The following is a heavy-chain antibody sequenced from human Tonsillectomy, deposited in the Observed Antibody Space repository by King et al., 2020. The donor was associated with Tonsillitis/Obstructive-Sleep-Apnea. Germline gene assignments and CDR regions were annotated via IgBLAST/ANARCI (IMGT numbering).Heavy chain of an antibody. Sequence: GQLVQSGAEVKKPGSSVKVSCQTSGGAFRSYAISWVRQAPGQGLEWIGGIIPIFRITDLAQNFQGRVTITADESTSTAYMEVTSLRSEDTAMYFCARSSLPSSGPPAMHFYYYMDVWGKRTTVTVSS. V-gene: IGHV1-69*01. D-gene: IGHD2-2*01. CDR3: ARSSLPSSGPPAMHFYYYMDV. J-gene: IGHJ6*03. CDR1: GGAFRSYA. CDR2: IIPIFRIT.